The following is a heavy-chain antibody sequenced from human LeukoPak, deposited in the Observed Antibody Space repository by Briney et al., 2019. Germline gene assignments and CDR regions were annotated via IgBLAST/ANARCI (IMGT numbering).Heavy chain of an antibody. Sequence: PGGSLRLSCAASGFTFSSYWMSWVRQAPGKGLEWVANIKHDGSAKYYVDSVKGRFTISRDNSKNTLYLQMNSLRAEDTAVYYCARDTILAYDSSGYKYYYYYGMDVWGQGTTVTVSS. V-gene: IGHV3-7*05. D-gene: IGHD3-22*01. CDR1: GFTFSSYW. J-gene: IGHJ6*02. CDR3: ARDTILAYDSSGYKYYYYYGMDV. CDR2: IKHDGSAK.